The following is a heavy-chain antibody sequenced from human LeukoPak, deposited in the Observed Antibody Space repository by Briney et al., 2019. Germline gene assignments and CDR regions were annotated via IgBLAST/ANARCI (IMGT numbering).Heavy chain of an antibody. CDR3: ARDLGYCSGDSCYHYFDY. Sequence: SDTLTLTCTVSGGSISSYYWSWIRQPAGKGLEWIGRIYTSGSTNYNPSLKSRVTMSVDTSKNQFSLKLISVTAADTAVYYCARDLGYCSGDSCYHYFDYWGQGTLVTVSS. J-gene: IGHJ4*02. D-gene: IGHD2-15*01. CDR1: GGSISSYY. CDR2: IYTSGST. V-gene: IGHV4-4*07.